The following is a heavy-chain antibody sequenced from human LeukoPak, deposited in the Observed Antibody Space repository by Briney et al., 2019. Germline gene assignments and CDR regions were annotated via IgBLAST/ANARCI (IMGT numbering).Heavy chain of an antibody. J-gene: IGHJ4*02. V-gene: IGHV1-8*01. Sequence: GASVKVSCKASGYTFTSYDINWVRQATGQGLEWMGWMNPNSGNTGYAQKFRGRVTMTRNTSISTAYMELSSLRYEDTAVYYCARGKQYYDFWSGYYASDYWGQGTLVTVSS. CDR3: ARGKQYYDFWSGYYASDY. CDR1: GYTFTSYD. CDR2: MNPNSGNT. D-gene: IGHD3-3*01.